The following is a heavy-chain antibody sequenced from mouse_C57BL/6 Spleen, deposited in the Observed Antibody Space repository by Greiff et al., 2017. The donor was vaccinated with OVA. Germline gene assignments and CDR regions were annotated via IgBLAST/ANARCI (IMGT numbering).Heavy chain of an antibody. V-gene: IGHV1-39*01. J-gene: IGHJ3*01. Sequence: VQLQQSGPELVKPGASVKISCKASGYSFTDYNMNWVKQSNGKSLEWIGVINPNYGTTSYNQKFKGKATLTVDQSSSTAYMQLNTLTSEDSALYYCAREDSYYSNFAWFAYWGQGTLVTVSA. CDR3: AREDSYYSNFAWFAY. CDR2: INPNYGTT. D-gene: IGHD2-5*01. CDR1: GYSFTDYN.